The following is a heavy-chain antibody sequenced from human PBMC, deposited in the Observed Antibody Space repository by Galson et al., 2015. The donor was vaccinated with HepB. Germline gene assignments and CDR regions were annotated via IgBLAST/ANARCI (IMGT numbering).Heavy chain of an antibody. J-gene: IGHJ6*03. Sequence: SLRLSCAASGFTFSSYAMHWVRQAPGKGLEWVAVISYGGSNKYYADSVKGRFTISRDNSKDTLYLQMNSLRAEDTAVYYCAKGITMVQGATAEDYYYMDVWGKGTTVTVSS. CDR1: GFTFSSYA. CDR3: AKGITMVQGATAEDYYYMDV. V-gene: IGHV3-30-3*01. CDR2: ISYGGSNK. D-gene: IGHD3-10*01.